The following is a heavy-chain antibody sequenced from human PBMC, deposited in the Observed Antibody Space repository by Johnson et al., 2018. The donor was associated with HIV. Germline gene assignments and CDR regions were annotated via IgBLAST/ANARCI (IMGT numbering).Heavy chain of an antibody. J-gene: IGHJ3*02. CDR2: IWYDGNNK. Sequence: QEQLVESGGGVVQPGRSLRLSCAASGFTFSSYGMHWVRQAPGTGLQWVAVIWYDGNNKYYADSVKGRFIVSRDNSTSTLYLQMNSLSSEDTAMYYCAKSPGKDDGGNSGAFTIWGQGTMVNVSS. D-gene: IGHD4-23*01. CDR1: GFTFSSYG. V-gene: IGHV3-33*06. CDR3: AKSPGKDDGGNSGAFTI.